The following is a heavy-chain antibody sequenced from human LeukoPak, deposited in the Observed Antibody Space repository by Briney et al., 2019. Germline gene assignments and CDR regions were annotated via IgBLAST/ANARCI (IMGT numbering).Heavy chain of an antibody. Sequence: GGSLRLSCAASGFTFSNAWMSWVRQAPGKGLEWVGRIKSKTDGGTTDYAAPVKGRFTISRDDSKNTLYLQMNSLKTEDTAVYYCTTVGYDILTGYRDYSGQGTLVTVSS. CDR1: GFTFSNAW. V-gene: IGHV3-15*01. D-gene: IGHD3-9*01. J-gene: IGHJ4*02. CDR2: IKSKTDGGTT. CDR3: TTVGYDILTGYRDY.